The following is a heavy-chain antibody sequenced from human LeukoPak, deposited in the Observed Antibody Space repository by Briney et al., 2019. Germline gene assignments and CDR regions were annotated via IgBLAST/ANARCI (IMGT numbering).Heavy chain of an antibody. V-gene: IGHV3-74*01. Sequence: GGSLRLSCAASGFTFSRYWMHWVREAPGKGLLWVSRINSDGSSTYYADSVKGRFTTSRDNAKNALHLQMNSLTAEDTAAYYCVLDLFSSFAFDIWGQGTMVTVSS. D-gene: IGHD3/OR15-3a*01. CDR3: VLDLFSSFAFDI. J-gene: IGHJ3*02. CDR1: GFTFSRYW. CDR2: INSDGSST.